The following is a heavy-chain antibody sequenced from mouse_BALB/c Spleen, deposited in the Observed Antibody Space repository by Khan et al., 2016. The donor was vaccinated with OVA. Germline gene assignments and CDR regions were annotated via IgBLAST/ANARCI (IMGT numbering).Heavy chain of an antibody. CDR2: TNPTNGRT. V-gene: IGHV1S81*02. CDR3: ARIKKIVATYFDY. D-gene: IGHD1-1*01. J-gene: IGHJ2*01. Sequence: HVQLQQPGAELVKAGASVKMSCKASGYTFTSYWMHWVKQRLGQGLEWFAETNPTNGRTYYNEKFKSKATLTVDKSSSTAYMLLSGPTFEDSAVHYCARIKKIVATYFDYWGQGTTLTVSS. CDR1: GYTFTSYW.